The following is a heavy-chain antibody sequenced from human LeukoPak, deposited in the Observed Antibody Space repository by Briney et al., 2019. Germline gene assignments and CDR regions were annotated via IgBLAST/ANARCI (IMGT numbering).Heavy chain of an antibody. V-gene: IGHV1-46*01. CDR1: GDIFSSSY. D-gene: IGHD3-22*01. CDR3: ARGRHYYESSDYYYEGDAFDV. Sequence: ASVKVSCKASGDIFSSSYMHWVRQPPGQGLEWMGIINHSGGSISYAQKFQDRVTMTRDMSTSTVYMELSSLRSEDTAVYYCARGRHYYESSDYYYEGDAFDVWGQGTMVTVSS. CDR2: INHSGGSI. J-gene: IGHJ3*01.